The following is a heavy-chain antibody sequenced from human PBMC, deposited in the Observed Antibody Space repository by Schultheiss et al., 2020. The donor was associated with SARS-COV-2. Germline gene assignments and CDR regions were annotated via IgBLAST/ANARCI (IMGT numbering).Heavy chain of an antibody. D-gene: IGHD3-3*01. CDR3: ARGYYDFWSGFGVDY. Sequence: SQTLSLTCTVSGGSISSYYWSWIRQPPGKGLEWIGYIYYSGSTNYNPSLKSRVTISVDTSKNQFSLKLSSVTAADTAVYYCARGYYDFWSGFGVDYWGQGTLVTVSS. CDR2: IYYSGST. V-gene: IGHV4-59*12. J-gene: IGHJ4*02. CDR1: GGSISSYY.